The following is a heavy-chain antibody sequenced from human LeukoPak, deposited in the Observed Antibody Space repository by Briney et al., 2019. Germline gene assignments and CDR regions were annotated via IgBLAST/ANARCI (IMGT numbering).Heavy chain of an antibody. CDR2: ISGSGGST. V-gene: IGHV3-23*01. CDR3: ANQEGAQGNAFDI. CDR1: GFTVSSNY. D-gene: IGHD1-26*01. Sequence: GGSLRLSCAASGFTVSSNYMSWVRQAPGKGLEWVSAISGSGGSTYYADSVKGRFTISRDNFKNTLYLQMNSLRAEDTAVYYCANQEGAQGNAFDIWGQGTMVTVSS. J-gene: IGHJ3*02.